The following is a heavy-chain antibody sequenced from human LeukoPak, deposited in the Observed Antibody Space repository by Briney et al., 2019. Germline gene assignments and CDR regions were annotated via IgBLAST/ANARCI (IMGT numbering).Heavy chain of an antibody. Sequence: GASVKVSCKASGYTFTSYGISWVRQAPGQGLEWMGWISAYNGNTNYAQKLQGRVTMTTDTSTSTAYMELRSLRSDDTAVYYCARVSDMITFGGVIPSSGRFDPWGQGTLVTVSS. CDR1: GYTFTSYG. D-gene: IGHD3-16*02. CDR3: ARVSDMITFGGVIPSSGRFDP. V-gene: IGHV1-18*01. CDR2: ISAYNGNT. J-gene: IGHJ5*02.